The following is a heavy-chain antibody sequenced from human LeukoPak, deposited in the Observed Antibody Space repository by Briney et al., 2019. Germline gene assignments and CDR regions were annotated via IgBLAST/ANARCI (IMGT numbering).Heavy chain of an antibody. Sequence: GGSLRLSCAASGFTFSSYAMSWVRQAPGKGVEWVSANSGSGGRTYYADSVKGRFTISRDNSKNMLYLQMNSLRAEDTAVYYCAKEGQESSGSAFYWSFDLWGRGTLVTVSS. CDR2: NSGSGGRT. J-gene: IGHJ2*01. CDR3: AKEGQESSGSAFYWSFDL. CDR1: GFTFSSYA. V-gene: IGHV3-23*01. D-gene: IGHD6-19*01.